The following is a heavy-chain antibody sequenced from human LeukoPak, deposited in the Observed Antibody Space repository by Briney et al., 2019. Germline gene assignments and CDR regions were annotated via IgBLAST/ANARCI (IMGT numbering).Heavy chain of an antibody. Sequence: PGRSLRLSCAPSGFTFSRYGMHGVRQAPGKGLEWVAVISYDGSNKYYAVSVKGRFTISRDNSKNTLYLQMNGLRVEDTAVYYCAKDYGDYNFDYWGHGSLVAVSS. D-gene: IGHD4-17*01. J-gene: IGHJ4*01. CDR1: GFTFSRYG. CDR3: AKDYGDYNFDY. V-gene: IGHV3-30*18. CDR2: ISYDGSNK.